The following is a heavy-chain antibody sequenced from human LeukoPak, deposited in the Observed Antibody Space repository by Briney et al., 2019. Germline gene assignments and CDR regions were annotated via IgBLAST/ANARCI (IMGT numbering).Heavy chain of an antibody. V-gene: IGHV3-66*01. D-gene: IGHD3-9*01. CDR2: IYSDGST. CDR1: GFTVSSNY. Sequence: GGSLRLSCAASGFTVSSNYMSWVRQAPGKGLEWVSVIYSDGSTYYADSVKGRFTISRDNSKNTLYLQMNSLRAEDTAVYYCARGPITYYDILTGYSHFDYWGQGTLVTVSS. J-gene: IGHJ4*02. CDR3: ARGPITYYDILTGYSHFDY.